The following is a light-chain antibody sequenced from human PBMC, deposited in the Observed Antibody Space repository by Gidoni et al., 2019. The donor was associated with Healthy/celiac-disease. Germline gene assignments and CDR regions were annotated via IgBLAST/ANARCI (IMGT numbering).Light chain of an antibody. CDR1: SSAVGSYNL. V-gene: IGLV2-23*03. CDR3: CSYAGSSTFVV. Sequence: QSALTQPASVSGSPGQSTTISWTGTSSAVGSYNLVSWYQQHPGQAPKLMIYEGSKRPSGVSNRFSGSKSGNTASLTISGLQAEDEADYYCCSYAGSSTFVVFGGGTKLTVL. CDR2: EGS. J-gene: IGLJ2*01.